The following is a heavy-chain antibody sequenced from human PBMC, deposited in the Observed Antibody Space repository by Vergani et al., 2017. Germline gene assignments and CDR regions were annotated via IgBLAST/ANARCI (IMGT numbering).Heavy chain of an antibody. V-gene: IGHV4-59*01. Sequence: QVQLQESGPGLVKPSETLSLTCTVSGGSICSYYWSWIRQPPGKGLEWIGYIYYSGSTNYNPSLKSRVTISVDTSKNQFSLKLSSVTAADTAVYYCAGWDPTRGLYYFDYWGQGTLVTVSS. D-gene: IGHD1-26*01. CDR2: IYYSGST. J-gene: IGHJ4*02. CDR3: AGWDPTRGLYYFDY. CDR1: GGSICSYY.